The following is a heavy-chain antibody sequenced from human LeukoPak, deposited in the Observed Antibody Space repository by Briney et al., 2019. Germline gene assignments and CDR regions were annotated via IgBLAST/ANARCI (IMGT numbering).Heavy chain of an antibody. CDR2: IRYDGSNE. J-gene: IGHJ4*02. CDR1: GFTFRDYG. V-gene: IGHV3-30*02. Sequence: PGGSLRPSCAASGFTFRDYGMSWVRQAPGKGLEWVAFIRYDGSNEYYADSVKGRFTISRDNSKNTLYLQMNSLRAEDTAVYYCAKDRGSGWPYGFDYWGQGTLVTVSS. CDR3: AKDRGSGWPYGFDY. D-gene: IGHD6-19*01.